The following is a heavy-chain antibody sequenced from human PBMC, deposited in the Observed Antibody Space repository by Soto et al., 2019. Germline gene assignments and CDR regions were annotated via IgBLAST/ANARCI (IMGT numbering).Heavy chain of an antibody. CDR3: ARDPQMPKMDYYDSSGQGIDAFDI. CDR1: GGSISSSNW. Sequence: PSETLSLTCAVSGGSISSSNWWSWVRQPPGKGLEWIGEIYHSGSTNYNPSLKSRVTISVDKSKNQFSLKLSSVTAADTAVYYCARDPQMPKMDYYDSSGQGIDAFDIWGQGTMVTVSS. J-gene: IGHJ3*02. V-gene: IGHV4-4*02. D-gene: IGHD3-22*01. CDR2: IYHSGST.